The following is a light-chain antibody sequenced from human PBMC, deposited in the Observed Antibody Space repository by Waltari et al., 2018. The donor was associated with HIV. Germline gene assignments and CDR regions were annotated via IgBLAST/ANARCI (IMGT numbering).Light chain of an antibody. CDR3: QQYSSSPQT. Sequence: EIVLTQSPGTLSLSPGERATLSCRASQSISSNYLAWYQQRPGQAPRLLIYGASNRATGIPDGFSGSGSGTDFTLTINRLEPEDFAMFYCQQYSSSPQTFGQGTKVEIK. V-gene: IGKV3-20*01. CDR2: GAS. CDR1: QSISSNY. J-gene: IGKJ1*01.